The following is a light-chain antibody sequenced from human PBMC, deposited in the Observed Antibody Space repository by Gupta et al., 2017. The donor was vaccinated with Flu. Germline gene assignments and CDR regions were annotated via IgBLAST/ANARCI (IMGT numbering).Light chain of an antibody. CDR3: SSYTDANTWV. V-gene: IGLV2-14*01. J-gene: IGLJ1*01. CDR1: HSDVGGYHF. Sequence: QSALTQPASVSGSPGQSITISCSGTHSDVGGYHFVTWYQHPPGRAPKILIYEVPNRPFEISDRFSGSKSGNTASLTISGLQPEDEADYFCSSYTDANTWVFGSGSRVTVL. CDR2: EVP.